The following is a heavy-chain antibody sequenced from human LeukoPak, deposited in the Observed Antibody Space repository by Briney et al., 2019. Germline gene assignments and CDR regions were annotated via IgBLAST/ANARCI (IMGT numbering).Heavy chain of an antibody. CDR1: GYTFTGYY. CDR2: INPDNGAT. Sequence: ASVKVSCTAFGYTFTGYYLHWVRQAPGQGLEWMGWINPDNGATYYAQKFQKFQGRFTMTRDTSISTVYMDLSRLTSDDTAVYFCARVKKLLPEFEFWGQGTLVTVSS. J-gene: IGHJ4*02. D-gene: IGHD3-22*01. CDR3: ARVKKLLPEFEF. V-gene: IGHV1-2*02.